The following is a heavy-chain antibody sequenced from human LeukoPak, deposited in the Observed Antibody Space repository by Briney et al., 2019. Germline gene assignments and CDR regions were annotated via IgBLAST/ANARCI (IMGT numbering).Heavy chain of an antibody. Sequence: GASVKVSCKASGYTFTGYYMHWVRQAPGQGLEWMGWINPNSGGTNYAQKFQGRVTMTRDTSISTAYMELSRLRSDDTAVYYCARHVSGLLRMNWFDPWGQGTLVTVSS. CDR3: ARHVSGLLRMNWFDP. J-gene: IGHJ5*02. CDR1: GYTFTGYY. V-gene: IGHV1-2*02. CDR2: INPNSGGT. D-gene: IGHD2-15*01.